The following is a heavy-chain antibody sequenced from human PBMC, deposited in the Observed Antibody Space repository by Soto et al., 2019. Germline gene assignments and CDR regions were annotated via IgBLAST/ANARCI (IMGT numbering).Heavy chain of an antibody. V-gene: IGHV1-2*02. D-gene: IGHD6-6*01. CDR1: GYTFTGYY. CDR3: ARGGSSSLYY. Sequence: QVQLVQSGAEVKKPGASVKVSCKASGYTFTGYYMHWVRQAPGQGPEWMGWINPNSGGTTYAQKFQGRVTVTRDTSISTAYMELSSLRSDDTAVYYCARGGSSSLYYWGQGTLVTVSS. CDR2: INPNSGGT. J-gene: IGHJ4*02.